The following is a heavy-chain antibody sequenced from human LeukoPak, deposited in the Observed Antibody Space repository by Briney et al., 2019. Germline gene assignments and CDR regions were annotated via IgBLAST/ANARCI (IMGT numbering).Heavy chain of an antibody. J-gene: IGHJ5*02. CDR1: GGSISSGSHY. CDR3: ARLTIFGVAINWFDP. D-gene: IGHD3-3*01. Sequence: SETLSLTCTVSGGSISSGSHYWSWIRQPAGKGLEWIGRIYTSGNTNYNPSLKSRVTISVDTSKNHFSLNLSSVTAADTAVYYCARLTIFGVAINWFDPWGQGTLVTVSS. CDR2: IYTSGNT. V-gene: IGHV4-61*02.